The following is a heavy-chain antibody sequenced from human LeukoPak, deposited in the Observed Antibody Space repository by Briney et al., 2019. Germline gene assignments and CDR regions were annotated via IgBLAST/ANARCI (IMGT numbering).Heavy chain of an antibody. J-gene: IGHJ4*02. V-gene: IGHV3-23*01. CDR3: GRGYSVQ. Sequence: GGSLRLSCAASGFTFSSYAMSWVRRAPGKGLEWVSGITISGGSASYADSVKGRFTISRDNPGNTLFMEMHSLRAEGTAFYYDGRGYSVQWGQGTLVTVSS. D-gene: IGHD3-22*01. CDR1: GFTFSSYA. CDR2: ITISGGSA.